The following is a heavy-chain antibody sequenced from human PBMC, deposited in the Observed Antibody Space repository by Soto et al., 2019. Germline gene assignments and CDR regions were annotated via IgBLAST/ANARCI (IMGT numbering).Heavy chain of an antibody. CDR2: IYYSGST. CDR3: ARDLWGYCGTDCYPLDV. V-gene: IGHV4-59*01. CDR1: GCSIIGYF. J-gene: IGHJ6*02. D-gene: IGHD2-21*02. Sequence: SVTLSLTCTVDGCSIIGYFWSWMRNPPGKGLEYIGYIYYSGSTYYNPSLKSRVTISVETSKTQFSLKVRSVTAADTAVYYCARDLWGYCGTDCYPLDVWGQGTTVT.